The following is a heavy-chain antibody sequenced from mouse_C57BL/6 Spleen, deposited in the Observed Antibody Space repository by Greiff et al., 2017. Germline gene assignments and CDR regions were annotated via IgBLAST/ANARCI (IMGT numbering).Heavy chain of an antibody. Sequence: EVQVVESEGGLVQPGSSMKLSCTASGFTFSDYYMAWVRQVPEKGLEWVANINYDGSSTYYLDSLKSRFIISRDNAKNILYLQMSSLKSEDTATYYCARGGSSYDDWYFDVWGTGTTVTVSS. D-gene: IGHD1-1*01. V-gene: IGHV5-16*01. CDR3: ARGGSSYDDWYFDV. J-gene: IGHJ1*03. CDR2: INYDGSST. CDR1: GFTFSDYY.